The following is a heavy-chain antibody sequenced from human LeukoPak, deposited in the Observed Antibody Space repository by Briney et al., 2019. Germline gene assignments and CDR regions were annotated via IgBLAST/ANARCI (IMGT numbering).Heavy chain of an antibody. J-gene: IGHJ4*02. D-gene: IGHD5-18*01. Sequence: SETLSLTCTVSGGSISSYYWSWIRQPPGKGLEWIGYIYYSGSTNYNPSLKSRVTISVDTSKNQFSLKLSSVTAADTAVYYCARARGYSYVTKFDYWGQGTLVTVSS. CDR2: IYYSGST. CDR3: ARARGYSYVTKFDY. V-gene: IGHV4-59*12. CDR1: GGSISSYY.